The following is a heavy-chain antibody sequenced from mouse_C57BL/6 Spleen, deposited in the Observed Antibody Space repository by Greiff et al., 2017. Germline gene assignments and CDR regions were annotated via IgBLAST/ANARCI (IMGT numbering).Heavy chain of an antibody. D-gene: IGHD2-1*01. Sequence: QVQLQQPGAELVKPGASVKLSCKASGYTFTSYWMHWVKQRPGQGLEWIGMIHPNSGSTNYNEKFKSKATLTVDKSSSTAYMQLSSLTSEDSAVYDCARGDGNYFAYWGQGTLVTVSA. J-gene: IGHJ3*01. CDR2: IHPNSGST. V-gene: IGHV1-64*01. CDR3: ARGDGNYFAY. CDR1: GYTFTSYW.